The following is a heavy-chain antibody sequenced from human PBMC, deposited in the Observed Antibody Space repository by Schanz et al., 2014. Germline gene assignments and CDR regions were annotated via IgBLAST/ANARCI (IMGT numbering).Heavy chain of an antibody. V-gene: IGHV3-NL1*01. J-gene: IGHJ6*02. Sequence: QVQLVESGGGVVQPGRSLRLSCAASGFTVSNSYIHWVRQAPGKGLEWVSYISGSSSTKYYADSVKGRFTISRDNSQNTLYLQMNTLRTEDTAVYYCAKELNRRGGQTNFYYYYGMDVWGQGTTVTVSS. CDR1: GFTVSNSY. CDR3: AKELNRRGGQTNFYYYYGMDV. D-gene: IGHD5-12*01. CDR2: ISGSSSTK.